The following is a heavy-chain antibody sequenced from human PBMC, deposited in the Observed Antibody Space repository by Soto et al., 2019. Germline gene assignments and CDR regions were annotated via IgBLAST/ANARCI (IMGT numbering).Heavy chain of an antibody. CDR1: GFTFSSYG. J-gene: IGHJ6*02. CDR3: AKDFRESSSDLYYYYYYYGMDV. D-gene: IGHD6-13*01. V-gene: IGHV3-30*18. Sequence: GGSLRLSCAASGFTFSSYGMHWVRQAPGKGLEWVAVISYDGSNKYYADSVKGRFTISRGNSKNTLYLQMNSLRAEDTAVYYCAKDFRESSSDLYYYYYYYGMDVWGQGTTVTVSS. CDR2: ISYDGSNK.